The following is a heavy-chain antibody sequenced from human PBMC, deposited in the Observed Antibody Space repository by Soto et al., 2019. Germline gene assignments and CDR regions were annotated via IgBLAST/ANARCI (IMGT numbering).Heavy chain of an antibody. J-gene: IGHJ5*02. CDR1: GYTFTSYY. Sequence: GASVKVSCKASGYTFTSYYMHWVRQAPGQGLEWMGIINPSGGSTSYAQKFQGRVTMTRDTSTSTVYMELSSLRSEDTAVYYCARDRWGGVRYFDWPDLNWFDPWGQGTLVTVSS. CDR2: INPSGGST. CDR3: ARDRWGGVRYFDWPDLNWFDP. D-gene: IGHD3-9*01. V-gene: IGHV1-46*01.